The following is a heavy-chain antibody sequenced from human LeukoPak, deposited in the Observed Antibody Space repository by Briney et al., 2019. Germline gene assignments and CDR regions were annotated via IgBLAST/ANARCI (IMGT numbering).Heavy chain of an antibody. CDR3: ARFYGYQLLLSYYYYGMDV. V-gene: IGHV4-59*12. CDR1: GGSISSYY. Sequence: SETLSLTCTVSGGSISSYYWSWIRQPPGKGLEWIGYIYYSGSTNYNPSLKSRVTISVDTSKNQFSLKLSSVAAADTAVYYCARFYGYQLLLSYYYYGMDVWGQGTTVTVSS. D-gene: IGHD2-2*01. CDR2: IYYSGST. J-gene: IGHJ6*02.